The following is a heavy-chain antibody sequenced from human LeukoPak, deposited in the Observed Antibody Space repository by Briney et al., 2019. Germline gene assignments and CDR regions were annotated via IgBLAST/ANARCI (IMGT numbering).Heavy chain of an antibody. V-gene: IGHV1-2*02. CDR2: INPNSGGT. CDR1: GYTFTGYY. J-gene: IGHJ6*02. D-gene: IGHD5-18*01. Sequence: ASVKVSCKASGYTFTGYYMHWVRQAPGQGLEWMEWINPNSGGTNYAQKFQGRVTMTRDTSISTAYMELSRLRSDDTAVYYCARGQDTAMVSYYYYYGMDVWGQGTTVTVSS. CDR3: ARGQDTAMVSYYYYYGMDV.